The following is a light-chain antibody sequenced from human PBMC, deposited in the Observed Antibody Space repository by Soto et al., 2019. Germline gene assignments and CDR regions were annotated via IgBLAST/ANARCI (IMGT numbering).Light chain of an antibody. CDR2: RNT. CDR1: TSNIGKTF. CDR3: ASWDNNLSGYV. Sequence: VLTQPPSASGTPGQTVNISCSGSTSNIGKTFVYWYQHLPGAAPKLLIYRNTLRPSGVPDRFSAYKSGTSTSLAISGLRSEDEADYYCASWDNNLSGYVFGTGTKV. J-gene: IGLJ1*01. V-gene: IGLV1-47*01.